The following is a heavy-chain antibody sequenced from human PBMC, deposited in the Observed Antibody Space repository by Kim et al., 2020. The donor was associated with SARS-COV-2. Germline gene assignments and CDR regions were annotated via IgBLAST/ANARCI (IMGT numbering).Heavy chain of an antibody. CDR3: AKWGHLFDN. J-gene: IGHJ4*02. V-gene: IGHV3-30*18. CDR2: ISYDGSNQ. D-gene: IGHD3-16*01. Sequence: GGSLRLSCAASTFTFRSYNMHWVRQAPGKGLEWLAVISYDGSNQYYADSVKSRFTISRDNSKNTLYLEMNSLRGEDTAVYYCAKWGHLFDNWGQGTLVTVSS. CDR1: TFTFRSYN.